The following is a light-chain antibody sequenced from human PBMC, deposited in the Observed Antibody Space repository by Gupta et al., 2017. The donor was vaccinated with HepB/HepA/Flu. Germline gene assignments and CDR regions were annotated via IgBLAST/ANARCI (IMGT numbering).Light chain of an antibody. J-gene: IGLJ2*01. CDR2: DNN. CDR3: GAWDTSLSAGV. CDR1: SPTIGNNY. Sequence: QSVLTLPPSVSAAPGHKVTISCSGSSPTIGNNYVSWYHHLPGTAPKLLIYDNNKRPSGIPDRFSGSTSGTSATLGITGLQTGDEADYYCGAWDTSLSAGVFGGGTKLTVL. V-gene: IGLV1-51*01.